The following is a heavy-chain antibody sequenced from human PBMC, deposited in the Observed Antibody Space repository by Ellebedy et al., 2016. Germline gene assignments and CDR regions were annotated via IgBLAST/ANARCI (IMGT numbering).Heavy chain of an antibody. CDR1: GGSISSYY. Sequence: GSLRLSCTVSGGSISSYYWSRIRQPPGKGLEWIGYIYYSGSTNYNPSLKSRITISVDTSKNQFSLKLSSVTAADTAVYYCARVLGYCSGGSCKDWFDPWGQGTLVTVSS. V-gene: IGHV4-59*01. D-gene: IGHD2-15*01. CDR3: ARVLGYCSGGSCKDWFDP. CDR2: IYYSGST. J-gene: IGHJ5*02.